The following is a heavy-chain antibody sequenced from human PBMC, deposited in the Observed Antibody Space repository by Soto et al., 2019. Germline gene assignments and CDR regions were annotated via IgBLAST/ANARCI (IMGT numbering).Heavy chain of an antibody. CDR1: GGSISSSF. V-gene: IGHV4-4*07. CDR3: ARDRGYCSRTSCYIEAPRNMWSYHYGMDV. D-gene: IGHD2-2*02. J-gene: IGHJ6*02. CDR2: FYSSGKT. Sequence: SETLSLTCTVSGGSISSSFWSWVRQPAGKGLEWIGRFYSSGKTNYNPSLRSRVTMSVDTSKNQFSLKLGSVTAADTAVYYCARDRGYCSRTSCYIEAPRNMWSYHYGMDVWGQGTTVTVSS.